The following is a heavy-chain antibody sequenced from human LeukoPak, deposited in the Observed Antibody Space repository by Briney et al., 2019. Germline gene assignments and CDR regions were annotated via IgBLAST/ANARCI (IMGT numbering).Heavy chain of an antibody. CDR1: GFTFSSYW. CDR2: INTDGSNT. Sequence: PGGSLRLSCAASGFTFSSYWLHWVRQAPGKGLVWVSRINTDGSNTDYADSVKGRFTISRDNAKNTLYLQVNSLGAEDTAVYYCARESYYDSSGFDYWGQGTLVTVSS. D-gene: IGHD3-22*01. CDR3: ARESYYDSSGFDY. V-gene: IGHV3-74*01. J-gene: IGHJ4*02.